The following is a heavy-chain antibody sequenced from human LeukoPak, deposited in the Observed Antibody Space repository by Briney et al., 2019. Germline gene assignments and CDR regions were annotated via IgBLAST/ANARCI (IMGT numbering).Heavy chain of an antibody. D-gene: IGHD3-22*01. V-gene: IGHV4-31*11. CDR1: GGSISSSNW. CDR3: ARDLGYYDRV. Sequence: SETLSLTCAVSGGSISSSNWWSWIRQHPGKGLEWIGYIYYSGSTYYNPSLKSRVTISVDTSKNQFSLKLSSVTAADTAVYYCARDLGYYDRVWGQGTLVTVSS. J-gene: IGHJ4*02. CDR2: IYYSGST.